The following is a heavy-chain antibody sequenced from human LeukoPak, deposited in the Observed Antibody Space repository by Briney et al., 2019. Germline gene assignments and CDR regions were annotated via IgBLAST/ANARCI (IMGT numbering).Heavy chain of an antibody. CDR1: GFTFSDYY. Sequence: GGSLRLSCAASGFTFSDYYMSWIRQAPGKGLEWVSYISSSGSTIYYADSVKGRFTISRDNAENSLYLQMNSLRAEDTAVYYCAREDSSSGYYYYMDVWGEGTTVTVSS. CDR3: AREDSSSGYYYYMDV. CDR2: ISSSGSTI. D-gene: IGHD6-6*01. V-gene: IGHV3-11*01. J-gene: IGHJ6*03.